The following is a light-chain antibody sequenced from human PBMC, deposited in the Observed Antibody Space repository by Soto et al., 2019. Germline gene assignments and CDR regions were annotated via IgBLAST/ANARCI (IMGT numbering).Light chain of an antibody. V-gene: IGKV3D-15*01. CDR3: QPRT. CDR1: QSVSNNF. CDR2: GAS. Sequence: EIVLTQSPATLSVSPGERATLSCRASQSVSNNFLSWHQQQRQPPRLLIYGASTRATGSPARFSGSGSGTEFTLTISSLQSEDCAVYYCQPRTFGQGTKVDIK. J-gene: IGKJ1*01.